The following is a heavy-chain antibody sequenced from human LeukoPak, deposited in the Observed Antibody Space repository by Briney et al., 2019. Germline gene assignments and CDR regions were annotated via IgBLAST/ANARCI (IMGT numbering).Heavy chain of an antibody. CDR2: ISWNSGNI. Sequence: GGSLRLSCAASGVTFYDYAMHWVRQVPGKGVEWVSAISWNSGNIGYADSVKGRFTISRDNAKNSLYLQMNSLRTEDTALYYCAKDRADYGDYIGYFDYWGQGTLVTASS. CDR3: AKDRADYGDYIGYFDY. CDR1: GVTFYDYA. J-gene: IGHJ4*02. D-gene: IGHD4-17*01. V-gene: IGHV3-9*01.